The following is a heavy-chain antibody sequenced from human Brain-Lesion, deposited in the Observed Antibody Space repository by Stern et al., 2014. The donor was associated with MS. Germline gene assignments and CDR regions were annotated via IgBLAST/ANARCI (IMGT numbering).Heavy chain of an antibody. J-gene: IGHJ1*01. Sequence: EVQLVESGGGLVQPGGSLRLSCAASGFTFSSYWMSWVRQAPGKGLEWVANIKEDGSEEYYVDSVKGRFTVSRDNAKNTLYLQMNSLRVDDTATYYCARTGYSSSWYSTVGFFQHWGQGSLVTVSS. CDR2: IKEDGSEE. V-gene: IGHV3-7*01. CDR1: GFTFSSYW. CDR3: ARTGYSSSWYSTVGFFQH. D-gene: IGHD6-13*01.